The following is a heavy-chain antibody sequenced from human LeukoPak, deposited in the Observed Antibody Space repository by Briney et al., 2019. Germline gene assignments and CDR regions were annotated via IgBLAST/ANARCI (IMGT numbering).Heavy chain of an antibody. CDR3: AKRQSIVVVPAAQSD. D-gene: IGHD2-2*01. CDR1: GFTFSSYA. J-gene: IGHJ4*02. Sequence: GGSLRLSCAASGFTFSSYAMHWVRQAPGKGLEWVAVISYDGSNKYYADSVKGRFTISRDNSKNTLYLQMNSLRAEDTAVYYCAKRQSIVVVPAAQSDWGQGTLVTVSS. CDR2: ISYDGSNK. V-gene: IGHV3-30-3*02.